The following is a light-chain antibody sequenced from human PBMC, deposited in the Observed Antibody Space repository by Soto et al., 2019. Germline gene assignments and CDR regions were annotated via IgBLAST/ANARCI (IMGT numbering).Light chain of an antibody. Sequence: EIVMTQSPATLSVSPGERVTLSCRASQSVSRNLAWYQQKPGRAPRLLIYGTSTRATGIPARFTGSGSGTEFTLTISSLQSEDFAVYYCQQYNNGWTFGQGTKVEIK. CDR1: QSVSRN. CDR2: GTS. V-gene: IGKV3-15*01. J-gene: IGKJ1*01. CDR3: QQYNNGWT.